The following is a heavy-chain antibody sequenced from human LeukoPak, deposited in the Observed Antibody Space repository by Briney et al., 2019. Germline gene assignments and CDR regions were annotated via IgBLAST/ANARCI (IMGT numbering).Heavy chain of an antibody. D-gene: IGHD6-13*01. Sequence: PSETLSLTCTVSGGSISSSSYYWGWIRQPPGKGLEWIGSIYYSGSTYYNPSLKSRVTISVDTSKNQFSLKLSSVTAADTAVYYCARDLGIAAAAPRNWFDPWGQGTLVTVSS. J-gene: IGHJ5*02. CDR1: GGSISSSSYY. CDR3: ARDLGIAAAAPRNWFDP. V-gene: IGHV4-39*07. CDR2: IYYSGST.